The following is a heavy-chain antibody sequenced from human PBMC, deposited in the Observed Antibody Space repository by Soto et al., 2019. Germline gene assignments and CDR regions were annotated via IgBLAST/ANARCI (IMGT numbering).Heavy chain of an antibody. CDR3: ARDLSGYGYDY. J-gene: IGHJ4*02. CDR1: GFTFSSYA. D-gene: IGHD5-18*01. Sequence: QVQLVESGGGVVQPGRSLKLSCADSGFTFSSYAMHWVRQAPGKGLEWVAIISYDGTIKYYADSVKGRFTISRDNSKNTLYLQMNSLRAEDTAVYYCARDLSGYGYDYWGQGTLVPVSS. V-gene: IGHV3-30*04. CDR2: ISYDGTIK.